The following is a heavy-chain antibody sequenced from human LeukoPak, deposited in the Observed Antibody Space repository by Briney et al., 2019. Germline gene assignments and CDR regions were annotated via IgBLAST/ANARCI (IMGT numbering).Heavy chain of an antibody. CDR2: IIPIFGTA. J-gene: IGHJ1*01. CDR3: ARGPSDYDILTGYPSAEYFQH. CDR1: GYTFTRYG. Sequence: ASVKVSCKASGYTFTRYGISWVRQAPGQGLEWMGGIIPIFGTANYAQKFQGRVTITADESTSTAYMELSSLRSEDTAVYYCARGPSDYDILTGYPSAEYFQHWGQGTLVTVSS. V-gene: IGHV1-69*13. D-gene: IGHD3-9*01.